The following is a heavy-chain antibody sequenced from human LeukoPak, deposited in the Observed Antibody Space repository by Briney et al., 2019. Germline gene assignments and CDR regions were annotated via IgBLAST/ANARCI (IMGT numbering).Heavy chain of an antibody. J-gene: IGHJ4*02. V-gene: IGHV1-46*01. CDR3: ARDAYNYYYSDY. D-gene: IGHD5-24*01. Sequence: GASVKVSCKASGYTFTSYYMHWVRQAPGQGLERMGIINPSGGSTSYAQKFQGRVTMTRDTSTSTVYMELSSLRSEDTAVYYCARDAYNYYYSDYWGQGTLVTVSS. CDR2: INPSGGST. CDR1: GYTFTSYY.